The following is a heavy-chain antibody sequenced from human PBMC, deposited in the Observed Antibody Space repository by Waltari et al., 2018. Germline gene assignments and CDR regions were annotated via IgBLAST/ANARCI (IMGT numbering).Heavy chain of an antibody. CDR3: ARDPGSARYFDY. CDR1: GFSLRGYN. Sequence: EVQLVDSGGGLVKPGESLRLSCAASGFSLRGYNMGWVGQGTGKGLEWVSTISSATYIFDRDSLKGRFAISRDNANNVLYLQMNSLRAEDTAVYYCARDPGSARYFDYWGQGILVTVSS. V-gene: IGHV3-21*04. J-gene: IGHJ4*02. D-gene: IGHD1-26*01. CDR2: ISSATYI.